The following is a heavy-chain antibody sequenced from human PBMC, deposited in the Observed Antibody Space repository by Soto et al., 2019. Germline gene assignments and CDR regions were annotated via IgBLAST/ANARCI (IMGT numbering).Heavy chain of an antibody. CDR3: ARGSAIFGAVPYSYYYYMDV. D-gene: IGHD3-3*01. J-gene: IGHJ6*03. CDR2: INHSGST. Sequence: SETLSLTCAVYGGSFSGYYWSWIRQPPGKGLEWIGEINHSGSTNYNPSLKSRVTISVDTSKNQFSLKLSSVTAADTAVYYCARGSAIFGAVPYSYYYYMDVWGKGTTVTVSS. V-gene: IGHV4-34*01. CDR1: GGSFSGYY.